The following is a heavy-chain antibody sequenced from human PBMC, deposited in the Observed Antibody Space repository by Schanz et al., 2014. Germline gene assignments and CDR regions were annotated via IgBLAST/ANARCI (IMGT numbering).Heavy chain of an antibody. CDR3: ARDGEAAADCDY. CDR1: GYTFTSYY. Sequence: QVQLVQSGAEVKKPGASVKVSCEASGYTFTSYYMHWVRQAPGQGLEWMGIINPSGGSTSYAQKCQGRVTMTRDTSTSTVYMELSSLRSEDTAVYYCARDGEAAADCDYWGQGTLVTVSS. D-gene: IGHD6-13*01. J-gene: IGHJ4*02. V-gene: IGHV1-46*01. CDR2: INPSGGST.